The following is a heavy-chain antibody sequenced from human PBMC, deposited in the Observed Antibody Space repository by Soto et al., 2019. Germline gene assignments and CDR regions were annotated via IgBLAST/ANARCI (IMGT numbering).Heavy chain of an antibody. D-gene: IGHD6-19*01. CDR3: AQILFGRSVAGGYFYMDV. CDR2: IFSNVEK. V-gene: IGHV2-26*01. CDR1: GFSLASGKVG. Sequence: HVTLKESGPVLVKPTETLTLTCTVSGFSLASGKVGVTWIRQPPGKALEWLAHIFSNVEKSYRTSLKARLTLSEDTSKCQVVLTMTNVDPVETATYYCAQILFGRSVAGGYFYMDVWGKGTTVTVSS. J-gene: IGHJ6*03.